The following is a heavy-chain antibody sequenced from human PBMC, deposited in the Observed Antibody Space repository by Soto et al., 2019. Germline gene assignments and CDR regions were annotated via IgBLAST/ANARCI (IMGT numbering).Heavy chain of an antibody. Sequence: EVQLVESGGGLVQPGGSLRLSCAASGFTFSSYSMNWVRQAPGKGLEWVSYISSSSSTIYYADSVKGRFTISRDNAKNSLYLQMNSLRDEDTAVYYCARDRSDGNYYYYGMDVWCQGTTVTVSS. CDR2: ISSSSSTI. CDR3: ARDRSDGNYYYYGMDV. V-gene: IGHV3-48*02. D-gene: IGHD4-17*01. J-gene: IGHJ6*02. CDR1: GFTFSSYS.